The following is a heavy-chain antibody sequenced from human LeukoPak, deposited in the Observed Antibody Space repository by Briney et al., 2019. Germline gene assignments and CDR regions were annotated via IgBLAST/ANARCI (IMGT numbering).Heavy chain of an antibody. V-gene: IGHV1-46*01. J-gene: IGHJ4*02. Sequence: ASVKVSCKASGYTFTSNYIHWVRQAPGQGLEWMGMIYPRDGSTSYAQKFQGRVTVTRDTSTSTVHMELSGLRSEDTAVYYCARDFAGYYDSSGYYPCWGQGTLVTVSS. CDR2: IYPRDGST. CDR3: ARDFAGYYDSSGYYPC. D-gene: IGHD3-22*01. CDR1: GYTFTSNY.